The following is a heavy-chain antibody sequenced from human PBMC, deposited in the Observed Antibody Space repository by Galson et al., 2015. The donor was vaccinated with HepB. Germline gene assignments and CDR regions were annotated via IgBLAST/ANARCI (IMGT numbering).Heavy chain of an antibody. CDR3: AKDELYCSSTSCYTSYYYYYGMDV. V-gene: IGHV3-23*01. CDR1: GFTLSSYA. CDR2: LTGSNSGT. J-gene: IGHJ6*02. D-gene: IGHD2-2*02. Sequence: SLRLSCAASGFTLSSYAMTWVRQGPGKEPEWVSTLTGSNSGTLYADSVRGRFTISRDNSKNTLYLQMNSLRAEDTAVYYCAKDELYCSSTSCYTSYYYYYGMDVWGQGTTVTVSS.